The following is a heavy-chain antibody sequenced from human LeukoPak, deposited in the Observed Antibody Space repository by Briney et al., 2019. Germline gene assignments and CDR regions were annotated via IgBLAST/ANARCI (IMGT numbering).Heavy chain of an antibody. CDR2: IYHSGST. CDR3: ARLGYCSSTSCYYFDY. CDR1: GYSISSGYY. J-gene: IGHJ4*02. Sequence: SETLSLTCAVSGYSISSGYYWGWIRQPPGKGLEWIGSIYHSGSTYYNPSLKNRVTISVDTSKNQFSLKLSSVTAADTAVYYCARLGYCSSTSCYYFDYWGQRTLVTVSS. V-gene: IGHV4-38-2*01. D-gene: IGHD2-2*01.